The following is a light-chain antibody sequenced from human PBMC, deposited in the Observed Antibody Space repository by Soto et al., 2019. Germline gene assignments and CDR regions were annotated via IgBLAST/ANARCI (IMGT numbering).Light chain of an antibody. Sequence: QSVLTQPPSASGPPGQRVTISCSGSTSNIGSNYVYWYQQLPGTAPKLLIYSNNQRPSGVPDRFSGSKSGTSASLAISGLRSEDEADYHCAAWDDSLSGVVFGGGTQLTVL. CDR2: SNN. J-gene: IGLJ3*02. V-gene: IGLV1-47*01. CDR3: AAWDDSLSGVV. CDR1: TSNIGSNY.